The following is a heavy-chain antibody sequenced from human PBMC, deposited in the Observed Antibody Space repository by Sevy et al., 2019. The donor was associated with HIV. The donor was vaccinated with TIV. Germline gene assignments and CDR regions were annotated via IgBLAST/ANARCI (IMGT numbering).Heavy chain of an antibody. Sequence: GGSLRLSCAASGFTFSSYGMHWVRQAPGKGLEWVAVIWYVGSNKYYADSVKGRFTISRDNSKNTLYLQMNSLRAEDTAVYYCARGFSGSYSYYMDVWGKGTTVTVSS. CDR2: IWYVGSNK. D-gene: IGHD1-26*01. J-gene: IGHJ6*03. V-gene: IGHV3-33*01. CDR1: GFTFSSYG. CDR3: ARGFSGSYSYYMDV.